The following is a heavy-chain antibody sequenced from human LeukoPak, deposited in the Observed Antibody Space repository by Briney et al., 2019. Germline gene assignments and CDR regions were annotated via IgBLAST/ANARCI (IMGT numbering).Heavy chain of an antibody. CDR2: ISAFNGNT. D-gene: IGHD3-10*01. CDR3: ARDSAPGLGFGNFLYDGGNWFDP. CDR1: GYPFNSYG. Sequence: ASVKVSCKASGYPFNSYGITWVRQAAGQGLEWMGWISAFNGNTNYAPIFQGRVTLTTDTSTNTAYMELRSLRSDDTAVYYCARDSAPGLGFGNFLYDGGNWFDPWGQGTLVTVSS. V-gene: IGHV1-18*01. J-gene: IGHJ5*02.